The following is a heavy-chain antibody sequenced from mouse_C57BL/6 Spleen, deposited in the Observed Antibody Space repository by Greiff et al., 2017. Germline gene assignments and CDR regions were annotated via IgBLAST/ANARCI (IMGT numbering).Heavy chain of an antibody. CDR3: ARGDYHPLDY. Sequence: DVQLVESGGGLVKPGGSLKLSCAASGFTFSDYGMHWVRQAPEKGLEWVAYISSGSSTIYYADTVKGRFTISRDNAKNTLFLQMTSLRSEDTAMYYCARGDYHPLDYWGQGTTLTVSS. J-gene: IGHJ2*01. V-gene: IGHV5-17*01. CDR1: GFTFSDYG. D-gene: IGHD2-4*01. CDR2: ISSGSSTI.